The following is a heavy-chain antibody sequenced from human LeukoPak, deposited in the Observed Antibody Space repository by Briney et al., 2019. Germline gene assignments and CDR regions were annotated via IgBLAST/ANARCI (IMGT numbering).Heavy chain of an antibody. D-gene: IGHD1-26*01. CDR3: ARGTGWELPDPFDY. CDR1: GGSISSSSYH. J-gene: IGHJ4*02. V-gene: IGHV4-39*01. CDR2: IYYSGST. Sequence: SETLSLTCTVSGGSISSSSYHWGWIRQPPGKGLEWIGSIYYSGSTYYNPSLKSRVTISVDTSKNQFSLKLSSVTAADTAVYYCARGTGWELPDPFDYWGQGTLVTVSS.